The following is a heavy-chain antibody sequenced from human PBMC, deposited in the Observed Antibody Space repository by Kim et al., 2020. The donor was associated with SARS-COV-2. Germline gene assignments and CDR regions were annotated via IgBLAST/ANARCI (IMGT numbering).Heavy chain of an antibody. CDR2: ISYDGSNK. Sequence: GGSLRLSCAASGFTFSSYGMHWVRQAPGKGLEWVAVISYDGSNKYYADSVKGRFTISRDNSKNTLYLQMNSLRAEDTAVYYCAKDADWLLRTLFGALDYWGQGTLVTVSS. CDR1: GFTFSSYG. D-gene: IGHD3-9*01. CDR3: AKDADWLLRTLFGALDY. J-gene: IGHJ4*02. V-gene: IGHV3-30*18.